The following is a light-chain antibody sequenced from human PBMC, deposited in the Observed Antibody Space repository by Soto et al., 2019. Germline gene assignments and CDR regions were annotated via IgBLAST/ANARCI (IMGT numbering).Light chain of an antibody. J-gene: IGKJ1*01. V-gene: IGKV3-20*01. Sequence: EIVLTQSPGTLALSPGERATLSCRASQSVSSRYLAWYQQKPGQAPRVLIYDASSRATGIPDRFSASGSGTDFTLTISRLEPEDFAVYFCQHYGISRTFGQGTKGEIK. CDR3: QHYGISRT. CDR1: QSVSSRY. CDR2: DAS.